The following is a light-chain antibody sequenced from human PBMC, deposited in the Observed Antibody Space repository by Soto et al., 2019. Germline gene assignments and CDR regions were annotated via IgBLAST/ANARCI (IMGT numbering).Light chain of an antibody. CDR2: DNN. Sequence: QSVLTQPPSVSAAPGQKVSISCSGSSSNIGNNFVSWFQHLPGTAPKLLIHDNNNRPSGIPDRFSGSKSGTSATLDVTGLQTGDEAEYYCGTWDSSLSAVVFGGGTKLTVL. J-gene: IGLJ2*01. CDR3: GTWDSSLSAVV. CDR1: SSNIGNNF. V-gene: IGLV1-51*01.